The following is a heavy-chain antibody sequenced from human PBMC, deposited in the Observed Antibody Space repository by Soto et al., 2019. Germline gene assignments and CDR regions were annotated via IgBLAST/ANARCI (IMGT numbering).Heavy chain of an antibody. J-gene: IGHJ1*01. D-gene: IGHD3-10*01. CDR2: IKSKTDGGTT. CDR1: GFTFSTAW. CDR3: TTDDRALLWFGGWAEYFQH. Sequence: EVQLVESGGGLVKPGGFLRLSCAASGFTFSTAWMNLFRQAPGKGLEWVGRIKSKTDGGTTDYAAPVKGRFTISRDNSKNTLYLQMNSLKTEDTTVYYGTTDDRALLWFGGWAEYFQHWGQGTLVTVSS. V-gene: IGHV3-15*07.